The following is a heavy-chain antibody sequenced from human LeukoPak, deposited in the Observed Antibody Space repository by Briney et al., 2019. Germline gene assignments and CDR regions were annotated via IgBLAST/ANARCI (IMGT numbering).Heavy chain of an antibody. Sequence: GGSLRLSCAASGFTFSSYWMSWVRQAPGKGLEWVANIKQDGSEKYYVDSVKGRFTISRDNSKNTLYLQMNRLRVEDTAVYYCAKGPVVTFDIWGQGTMVTVSS. D-gene: IGHD2-15*01. CDR3: AKGPVVTFDI. V-gene: IGHV3-7*03. J-gene: IGHJ3*02. CDR1: GFTFSSYW. CDR2: IKQDGSEK.